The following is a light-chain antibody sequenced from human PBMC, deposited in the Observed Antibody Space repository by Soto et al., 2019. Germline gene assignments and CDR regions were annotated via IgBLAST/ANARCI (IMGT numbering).Light chain of an antibody. J-gene: IGKJ5*01. CDR3: QQYNTYST. Sequence: DIQMTQSPSSLSASVGDRVTITCRASQNIRIYLNWFQQKPGKAPNPLIYDASSLKSGVPARFSSSGSGTEFTLTISSLQPDDFATYYCQQYNTYSTFGQGTRREIK. CDR2: DAS. V-gene: IGKV1-5*01. CDR1: QNIRIY.